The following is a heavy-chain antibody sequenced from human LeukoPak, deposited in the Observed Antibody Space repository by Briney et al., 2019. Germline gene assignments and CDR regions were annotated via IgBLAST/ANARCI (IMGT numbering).Heavy chain of an antibody. D-gene: IGHD4-23*01. CDR2: INHSGST. CDR3: ANDYGGNSERVRAFDI. CDR1: GGSFSGYY. Sequence: SETLSLTCAVYGGSFSGYYWSWIRQPPGKGLEWIGEINHSGSTNYNPSLKSRVTISVDTSKNQFSLKLSSVTAADTAVYYCANDYGGNSERVRAFDIWGQGAMVTVSS. V-gene: IGHV4-34*01. J-gene: IGHJ3*02.